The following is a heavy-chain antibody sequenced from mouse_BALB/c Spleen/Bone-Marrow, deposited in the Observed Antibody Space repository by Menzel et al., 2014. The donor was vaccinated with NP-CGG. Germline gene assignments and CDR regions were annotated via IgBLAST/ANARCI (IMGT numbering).Heavy chain of an antibody. V-gene: IGHV14-3*02. CDR1: GFNIKDTY. CDR2: IDPANGNT. J-gene: IGHJ2*01. Sequence: EVQLQQSGAEPVKPGASVKLSCTAPGFNIKDTYMHWVKQRPEQGLEWIGRIDPANGNTKYDPKFQGKATITADTSSNTAYLQLSSLTSEDTAVYYCARYYYGYYFDYWGQGTTLTVSS. D-gene: IGHD1-2*01. CDR3: ARYYYGYYFDY.